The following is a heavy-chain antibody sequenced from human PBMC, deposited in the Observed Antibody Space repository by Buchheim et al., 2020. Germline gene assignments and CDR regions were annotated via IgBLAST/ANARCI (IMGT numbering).Heavy chain of an antibody. CDR3: AREGHMVYAIGGMDV. Sequence: QVQLVESGGGVVQPGRSLRLSCAASGFTFSSYGMHWVRQAPGKGLEWVAVIWYDGSNKYYADSVKGRFTISRDNSKNTLYLQMNSLRAEDTAVYYCAREGHMVYAIGGMDVWGQGTT. CDR2: IWYDGSNK. CDR1: GFTFSSYG. D-gene: IGHD2-8*01. V-gene: IGHV3-33*01. J-gene: IGHJ6*02.